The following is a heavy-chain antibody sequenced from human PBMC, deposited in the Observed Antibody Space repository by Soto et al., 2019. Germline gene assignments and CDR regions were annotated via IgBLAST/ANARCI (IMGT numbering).Heavy chain of an antibody. CDR2: INHSGST. CDR1: GGSFSGYY. Sequence: PSETLSLTCAVYGGSFSGYYWSWIRQPPGKGQEWIGKINHSGSTNYNPSLKSRVTISVDTSKNQFSLKLSSVTAADTAVYYSASQVGLRFLEWLSVDAFDIWGQGTMVTVSS. D-gene: IGHD3-3*01. CDR3: ASQVGLRFLEWLSVDAFDI. V-gene: IGHV4-34*01. J-gene: IGHJ3*02.